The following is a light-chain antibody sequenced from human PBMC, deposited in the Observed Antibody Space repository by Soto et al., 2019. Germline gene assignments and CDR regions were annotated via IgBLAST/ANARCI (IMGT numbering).Light chain of an antibody. CDR3: TSHAGSNNYG. V-gene: IGLV2-8*01. Sequence: QSVLTQPPSASGSPGQSVTISCTGTSSDVGGYNYVSWYQQHPGKAPKLIISEVSKRPSGVPDRFSGSKSGNTASLTVSGLQAEDAADYYGTSHAGSNNYGFGTGTKVT. J-gene: IGLJ1*01. CDR2: EVS. CDR1: SSDVGGYNY.